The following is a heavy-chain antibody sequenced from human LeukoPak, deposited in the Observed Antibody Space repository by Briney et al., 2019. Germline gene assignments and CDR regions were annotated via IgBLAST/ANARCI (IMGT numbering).Heavy chain of an antibody. CDR1: GGSISGGGYS. V-gene: IGHV4-30-2*01. J-gene: IGHJ5*02. Sequence: SETLSLTCAVSGGSISGGGYSWSWIRQPPGKGLEWIGYIYHSGSTYYNPSLKSRVTISVDRSKNQFSLKLSSVTAADTAVYYCARDIRLGANNWFDPWGQGTLVTVSS. CDR2: IYHSGST. CDR3: ARDIRLGANNWFDP. D-gene: IGHD7-27*01.